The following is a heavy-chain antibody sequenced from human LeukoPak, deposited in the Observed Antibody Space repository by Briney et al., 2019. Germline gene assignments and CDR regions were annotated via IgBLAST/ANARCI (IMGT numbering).Heavy chain of an antibody. Sequence: SETLSLTCAVYGGSFSGYYWSWIRQPPGKGLEWIGEINHSGSTNYNPSLKSRVTISVDTSKNQFSLKLSSVTAADTAVYYCARVRGTPLRVDLWGRGTLVTVSS. D-gene: IGHD3-10*01. CDR1: GGSFSGYY. J-gene: IGHJ2*01. CDR3: ARVRGTPLRVDL. V-gene: IGHV4-34*01. CDR2: INHSGST.